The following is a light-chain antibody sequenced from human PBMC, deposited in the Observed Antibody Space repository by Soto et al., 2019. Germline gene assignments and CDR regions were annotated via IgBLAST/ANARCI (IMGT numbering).Light chain of an antibody. J-gene: IGKJ5*01. CDR2: ATS. Sequence: EIVMTQSPATLSVSPGERATLSCRASQRVSNNLAWYRQRPGRSPRLLIYATSTRATGIPARFSGSGSGTEFTLTISSLQSEDFAVYYCQQYDNWTPPFGQGTRLEIK. CDR3: QQYDNWTPP. CDR1: QRVSNN. V-gene: IGKV3-15*01.